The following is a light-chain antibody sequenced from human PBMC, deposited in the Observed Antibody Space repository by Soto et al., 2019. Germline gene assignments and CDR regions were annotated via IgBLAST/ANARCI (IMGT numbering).Light chain of an antibody. V-gene: IGKV1-39*01. CDR2: AAS. Sequence: DIQMTQSPSSLSASVGDRVTITCRASQSISSYLNLYQQKPGKAPKFLIYAASSLQSGVPSRFSGSGSGTDFTLTISGPQPEDFATYYCQQSYSAPRAFGQGTKVDIK. J-gene: IGKJ1*01. CDR3: QQSYSAPRA. CDR1: QSISSY.